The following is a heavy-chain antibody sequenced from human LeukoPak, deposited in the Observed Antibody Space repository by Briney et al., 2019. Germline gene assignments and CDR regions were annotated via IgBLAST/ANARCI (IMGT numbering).Heavy chain of an antibody. D-gene: IGHD4-17*01. CDR2: IYYSGST. V-gene: IGHV4-61*01. CDR3: ASTPRDYGDWYCFDY. Sequence: SETLSLTCTASGGSVSSGSYYWSWIRQPPGKGLEWIGYIYYSGSTNYNPSLKSRVTISVDTSKNQFSLKLSSVTAADTAVYYCASTPRDYGDWYCFDYWGQGTLVTVSS. CDR1: GGSVSSGSYY. J-gene: IGHJ4*02.